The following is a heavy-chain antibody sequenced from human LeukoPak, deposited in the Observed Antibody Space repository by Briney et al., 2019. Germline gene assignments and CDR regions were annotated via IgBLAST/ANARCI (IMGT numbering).Heavy chain of an antibody. J-gene: IGHJ4*02. D-gene: IGHD2-2*01. CDR3: ARVMGRYCSSTSCYVDY. V-gene: IGHV3-48*01. CDR2: ISSRSRTI. Sequence: GGSLRLSCAASGFTFSSYSMNWVRQAPGKGLEWVSYISSRSRTIYYADSVKGRFTISRDNAKNSLYLQINSLRAEDTAVYFCARVMGRYCSSTSCYVDYWGQGTLVTVSS. CDR1: GFTFSSYS.